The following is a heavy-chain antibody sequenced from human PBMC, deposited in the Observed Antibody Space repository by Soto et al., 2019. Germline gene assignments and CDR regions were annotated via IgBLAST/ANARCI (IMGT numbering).Heavy chain of an antibody. D-gene: IGHD1-26*01. V-gene: IGHV1-3*01. J-gene: IGHJ5*02. Sequence: ASVKVSCKASGYTFTSYAMHWVRQAPGQRLEWMGWISAGNGNTKYSQKFQGRVTITRDTSASTAYMELSSLRSEDTAVYYCARGYTFPFDPWGQGTLVTVPQ. CDR2: ISAGNGNT. CDR1: GYTFTSYA. CDR3: ARGYTFPFDP.